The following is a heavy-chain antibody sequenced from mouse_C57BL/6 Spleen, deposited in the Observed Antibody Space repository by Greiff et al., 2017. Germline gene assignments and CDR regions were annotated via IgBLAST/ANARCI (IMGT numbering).Heavy chain of an antibody. J-gene: IGHJ1*03. CDR3: ARYNHYYGSRGYFDV. Sequence: EVKLMESGGGLVQPGGSLSLSCAASGFTFTDYYMSWVRQPPGKALEWLGFIRNKANGYTTEYSASVKGRFTISRDNSQSILYLQMNALRAEDSATYYCARYNHYYGSRGYFDVWGTGTTVTVSS. V-gene: IGHV7-3*01. CDR1: GFTFTDYY. CDR2: IRNKANGYTT. D-gene: IGHD1-1*01.